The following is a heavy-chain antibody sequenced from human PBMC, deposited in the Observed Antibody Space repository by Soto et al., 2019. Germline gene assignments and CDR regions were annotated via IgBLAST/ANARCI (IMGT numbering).Heavy chain of an antibody. CDR2: INAGNGNT. D-gene: IGHD2-21*01. J-gene: IGHJ3*02. V-gene: IGHV1-3*01. CDR1: GYTFTSYA. CDR3: ARDHGRGVIAKHQDAFDI. Sequence: QVPLVQSGAEVKKPGASVKVSCKASGYTFTSYAMHWVRQAPGQRLEWMGWINAGNGNTKYSQKFQGRVTITRDTSARTAYMELSSLRSEDTAVYYCARDHGRGVIAKHQDAFDIWGQGTMVTVSS.